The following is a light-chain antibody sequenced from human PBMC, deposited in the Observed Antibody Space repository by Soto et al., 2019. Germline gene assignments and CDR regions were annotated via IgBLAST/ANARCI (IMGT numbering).Light chain of an antibody. CDR3: QQRSNWPPV. V-gene: IGKV3D-20*02. J-gene: IGKJ3*01. CDR1: QSVSSYY. Sequence: EIVLTQSPGTLSLSPGERATLSCRASQSVSSYYLAWYQQKPGQAPRLLIYGASSRATGIPDRFSGSGSGTDFTLTISSLEPEDFAVYYCQQRSNWPPVFGPGTKVDIK. CDR2: GAS.